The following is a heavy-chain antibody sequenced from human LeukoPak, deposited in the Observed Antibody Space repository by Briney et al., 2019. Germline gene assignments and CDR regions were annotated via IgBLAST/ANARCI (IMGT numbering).Heavy chain of an antibody. V-gene: IGHV3-23*01. D-gene: IGHD3-10*01. J-gene: IGHJ4*02. Sequence: LAGRSLRLSFAPSGFTVSSNYMSWGRQAPGRGLDWVSTVSGSGHSTHFADSVNGPFTISRDNSKTTLYLQMTRLRVEDTALYYCTKGSVDTSYIDYWGQGTLVTVSS. CDR2: VSGSGHST. CDR3: TKGSVDTSYIDY. CDR1: GFTVSSNY.